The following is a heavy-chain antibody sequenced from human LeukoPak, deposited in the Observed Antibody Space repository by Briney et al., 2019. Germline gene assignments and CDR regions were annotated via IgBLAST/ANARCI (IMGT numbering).Heavy chain of an antibody. D-gene: IGHD6-13*01. CDR2: ISSSDSTI. Sequence: GGFLRLSCAASGFTFSTYEMKWVRQAPGKGLEWVSYISSSDSTIYYTDSVKGRFTISRDNAKNSLFLQMNSLRAEDTAVYYCARGIAAAGGWFDPWGQGTLVTVSS. V-gene: IGHV3-48*03. CDR1: GFTFSTYE. CDR3: ARGIAAAGGWFDP. J-gene: IGHJ5*02.